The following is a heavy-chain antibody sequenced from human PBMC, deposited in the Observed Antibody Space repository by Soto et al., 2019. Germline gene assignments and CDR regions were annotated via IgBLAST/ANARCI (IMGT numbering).Heavy chain of an antibody. CDR2: MSYDGSNE. J-gene: IGHJ4*02. D-gene: IGHD1-26*01. V-gene: IGHV3-30*18. CDR3: AKDGSHNFAY. CDR1: GFTFSHYA. Sequence: QVQLVESGGGVVQPGRSLRLSCAASGFTFSHYAMHWVRQAPGKGLEWVALMSYDGSNEYYADSVKGRFTISRDNSKNTRYLQMNSLRAEDTAVYYCAKDGSHNFAYWGQGTLVTVSS.